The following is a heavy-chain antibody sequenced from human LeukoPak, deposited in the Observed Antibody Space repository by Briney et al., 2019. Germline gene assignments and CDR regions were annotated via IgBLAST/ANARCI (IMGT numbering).Heavy chain of an antibody. D-gene: IGHD2-15*01. CDR3: ARDLGYCTGGTCYPNWFDP. Sequence: ASVTVSCKASGYTCTSYAMHWVRQAPGQRLEWMGWINAGNDNTKYSQKFQGRVTITRDTSASTAYMELSSLRSEDTAVYYCARDLGYCTGGTCYPNWFDPWGQGTLVTVSS. V-gene: IGHV1-3*01. J-gene: IGHJ5*02. CDR1: GYTCTSYA. CDR2: INAGNDNT.